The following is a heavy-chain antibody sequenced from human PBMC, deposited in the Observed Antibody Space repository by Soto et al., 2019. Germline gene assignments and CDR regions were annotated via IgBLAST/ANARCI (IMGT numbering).Heavy chain of an antibody. Sequence: EVQLLESGGTLVQPGGSLTLSCAASGFTFSTYAMAWVRQAPGKGLEWVSGVSASGLNTDYADPVKGRFYISRDNSKNTVSLHLNSLRAGDTAFYYCAKDRSRRTYGLFFDYWGQGTPVTVSS. CDR1: GFTFSTYA. J-gene: IGHJ4*02. V-gene: IGHV3-23*01. D-gene: IGHD3-10*01. CDR2: VSASGLNT. CDR3: AKDRSRRTYGLFFDY.